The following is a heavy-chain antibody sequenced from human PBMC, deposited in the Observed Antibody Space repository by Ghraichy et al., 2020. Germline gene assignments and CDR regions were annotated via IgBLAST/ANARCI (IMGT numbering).Heavy chain of an antibody. J-gene: IGHJ5*02. V-gene: IGHV4-34*01. D-gene: IGHD2-15*01. CDR1: GGSFSGYY. Sequence: SETLSLTCAVYGGSFSGYYWSWIRQPPGKGLEWIGEINHSGSTNYNPSLKSRVTISVDTSKNQFSLKLSSVTAADTAVYYCARGSRRYCSGGSCGNWFDPWGQGTLVTVSS. CDR3: ARGSRRYCSGGSCGNWFDP. CDR2: INHSGST.